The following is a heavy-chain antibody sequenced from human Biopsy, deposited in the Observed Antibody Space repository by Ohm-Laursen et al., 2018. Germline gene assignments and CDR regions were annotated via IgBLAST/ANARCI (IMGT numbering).Heavy chain of an antibody. V-gene: IGHV3-11*01. D-gene: IGHD5-12*01. CDR2: ISGSGGTK. J-gene: IGHJ4*02. CDR1: GFTFGDYY. CDR3: ARLGSGDYFPTFFDF. Sequence: SLRLSCAASGFTFGDYYMSWIRQAPGKGLEWLSYISGSGGTKMYADSVKGRFTVSRDNAKNSLYLEMNNLTVEDTAVYYCARLGSGDYFPTFFDFWGQGALVTVSS.